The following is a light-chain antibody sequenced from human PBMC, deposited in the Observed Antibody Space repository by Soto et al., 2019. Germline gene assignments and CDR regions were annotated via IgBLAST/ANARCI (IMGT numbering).Light chain of an antibody. J-gene: IGKJ2*01. CDR2: GAS. V-gene: IGKV3-20*01. Sequence: EIVLTQSPGTLSLSPGERVILSCRASQTVASVYLSWYQQKPGQPPRLLIYGASRRATGIPDRFSGSGSGTDFSLTISRLEPEDFAVYYCQQYGSSLYTFGQGTKLEIK. CDR1: QTVASVY. CDR3: QQYGSSLYT.